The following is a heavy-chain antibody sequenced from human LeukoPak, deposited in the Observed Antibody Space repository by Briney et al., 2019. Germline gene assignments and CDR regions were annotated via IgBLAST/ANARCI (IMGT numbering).Heavy chain of an antibody. D-gene: IGHD6-6*01. CDR2: IYYSGST. CDR1: GGSISSYY. V-gene: IGHV4-59*01. Sequence: SETLSLTCTVSGGSISSYYWSWIRQPPGKGLEWIGYIYYSGSTNYNPSLKSRVTISVDTSKNQFSLKLSSVTAADTAVYYCARAGGQLHTGFDLWGRGTLVTVSS. J-gene: IGHJ2*01. CDR3: ARAGGQLHTGFDL.